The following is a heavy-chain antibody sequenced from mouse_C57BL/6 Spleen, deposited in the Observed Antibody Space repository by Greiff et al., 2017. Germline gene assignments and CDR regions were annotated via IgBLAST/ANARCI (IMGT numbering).Heavy chain of an antibody. D-gene: IGHD2-2*01. J-gene: IGHJ2*01. CDR3: ARRLTLYCDY. Sequence: VQLQQPGAELVMPGASVKLSCKASGYTFTSYWMHWVKQRPGQGLEWIGEIDPSDSYTNYNQKFKGKSTLTVDKSSSTAYMQLSSLTSEDSAVYYCARRLTLYCDYWGQGTTLTVSS. V-gene: IGHV1-69*01. CDR2: IDPSDSYT. CDR1: GYTFTSYW.